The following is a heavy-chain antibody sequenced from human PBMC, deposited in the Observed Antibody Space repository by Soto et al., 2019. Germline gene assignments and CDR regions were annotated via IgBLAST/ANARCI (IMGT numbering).Heavy chain of an antibody. Sequence: RCWILQAQGKGLEWVANIKQDGSEKYYVDFVKGRFTISRDNAKNSLYLQMNSLRAEDTAVYDGGRDDALRFSAFWGKGTTVPVSS. V-gene: IGHV3-7*01. CDR3: GRDDALRFSAF. D-gene: IGHD3-16*01. CDR2: IKQDGSEK. J-gene: IGHJ6*04.